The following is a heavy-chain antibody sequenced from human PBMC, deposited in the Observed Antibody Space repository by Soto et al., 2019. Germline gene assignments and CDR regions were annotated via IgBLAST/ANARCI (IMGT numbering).Heavy chain of an antibody. CDR1: GYTFTIYG. CDR2: ISAYNGNT. CDR3: ARSLSGYITHFDY. Sequence: QVQLVQSGAEVKKPGASVKVSCKASGYTFTIYGISWVRQAPGQGLEWMGLISAYNGNTNDSQQLQGRVTMTTEPSTSPVYLELRSLRSDATAVYYCARSLSGYITHFDYWGQGTLVTVSS. V-gene: IGHV1-18*01. D-gene: IGHD3-22*01. J-gene: IGHJ4*02.